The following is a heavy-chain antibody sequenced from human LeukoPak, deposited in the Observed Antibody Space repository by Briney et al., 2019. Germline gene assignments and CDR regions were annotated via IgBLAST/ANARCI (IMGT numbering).Heavy chain of an antibody. CDR1: GYTFTSYG. J-gene: IGHJ4*02. CDR2: ISAYNGNT. D-gene: IGHD3-22*01. CDR3: ARVVRDSSEGYFDY. V-gene: IGHV1-18*01. Sequence: ASVKVSCKASGYTFTSYGISWVRQAPGQGPEWMGWISAYNGNTNYAQKLQGRVTMTTDTSTSTAYMELRSLRSDDTAVYYCARVVRDSSEGYFDYWGQGTLVTVSS.